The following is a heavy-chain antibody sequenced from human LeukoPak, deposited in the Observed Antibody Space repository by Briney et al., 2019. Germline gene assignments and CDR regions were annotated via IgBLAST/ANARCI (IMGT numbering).Heavy chain of an antibody. V-gene: IGHV3-53*01. CDR1: GFIVSDHY. D-gene: IGHD5-24*01. J-gene: IGHJ4*02. CDR3: ARETPRRGETRDGYR. Sequence: GGSLRLSCAASGFIVSDHYMNWVRQAPGKGLEWVSVMYSGGSIYYADSVKGRFTISRDNAKNSLYLQMNSLRAEDTAVYYCARETPRRGETRDGYRWGQGTLVTVSS. CDR2: MYSGGSI.